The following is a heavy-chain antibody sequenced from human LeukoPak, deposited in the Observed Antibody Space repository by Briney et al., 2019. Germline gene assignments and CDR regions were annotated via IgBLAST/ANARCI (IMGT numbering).Heavy chain of an antibody. CDR1: GFTFSSYS. Sequence: GGSPRLSCAASGFTFSSYSMNWVRQAPGKGLEWVSYISSSSSTIYYADSVKGRFTISRDNAKNSLYLQMNSLRAEDTAVYYCARDAESIAALPYYFDYWGQGTLVTVSS. CDR3: ARDAESIAALPYYFDY. D-gene: IGHD6-6*01. CDR2: ISSSSSTI. J-gene: IGHJ4*02. V-gene: IGHV3-48*04.